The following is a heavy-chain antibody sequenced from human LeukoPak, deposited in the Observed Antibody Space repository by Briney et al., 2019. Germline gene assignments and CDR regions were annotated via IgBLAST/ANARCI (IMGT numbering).Heavy chain of an antibody. Sequence: GGSLRLSCAASGFSFANSVISWIRQAPGKGPEWVSAISGSGDRTDYADSVRGRFTISRGNSKSTLYLQMNSLRVEDTAIYYCAIREPIGYWGQGSLVTVSP. CDR2: ISGSGDRT. J-gene: IGHJ4*02. V-gene: IGHV3-23*01. CDR3: AIREPIGY. CDR1: GFSFANSV. D-gene: IGHD6-13*01.